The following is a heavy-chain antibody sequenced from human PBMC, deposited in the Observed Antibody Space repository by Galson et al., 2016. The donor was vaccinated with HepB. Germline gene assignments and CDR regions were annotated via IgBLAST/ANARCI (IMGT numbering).Heavy chain of an antibody. Sequence: ALSGDSVSDIYSTWNWIRQSPSRGLEWLGRTYYRSKWYNDYAISMKSRITINPDTSKNQFSLQLNSVTPEDTAVYYCAREGVAVATTVLDCWGQGTLVTVSS. CDR3: AREGVAVATTVLDC. CDR1: GDSVSDIYST. CDR2: TYYRSKWYN. D-gene: IGHD6-19*01. J-gene: IGHJ4*02. V-gene: IGHV6-1*01.